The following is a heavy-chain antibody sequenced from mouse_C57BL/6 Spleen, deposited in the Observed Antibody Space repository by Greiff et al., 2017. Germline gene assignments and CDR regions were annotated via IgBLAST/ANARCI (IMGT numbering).Heavy chain of an antibody. CDR1: GYTFTDYY. V-gene: IGHV1-76*01. J-gene: IGHJ2*01. CDR2: IYPGSGNT. Sequence: VKLMESGAELVRPGASVKLSCKASGYTFTDYYINWVKQRPGQGLEWIARIYPGSGNTYYNEKFKGKATLTAEKSSSTAYMQLSSLTSEDSAVYFCARKEYFDYWGQGTTLTVSS. CDR3: ARKEYFDY.